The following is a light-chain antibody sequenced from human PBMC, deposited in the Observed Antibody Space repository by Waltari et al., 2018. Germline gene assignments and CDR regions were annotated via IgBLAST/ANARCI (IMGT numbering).Light chain of an antibody. J-gene: IGKJ4*01. CDR1: QGISVW. CDR2: RAS. CDR3: QQYDSYSTT. V-gene: IGKV1-5*03. Sequence: DIQMTQSPSTLSASVGSRVTITCRARQGISVWFAWYQQKPGRAPKLLICRASSLESGVPSRFSCSGSGTEFTLTISSLQPDDFATYYCQQYDSYSTTFGGGTKVEIK.